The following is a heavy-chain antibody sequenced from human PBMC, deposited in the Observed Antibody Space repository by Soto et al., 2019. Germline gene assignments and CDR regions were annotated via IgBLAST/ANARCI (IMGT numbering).Heavy chain of an antibody. V-gene: IGHV1-3*01. CDR2: INAGNGNT. CDR3: ARVNGDYCFDP. CDR1: GCRFTNYA. Sequence: ASVQVACKACGCRFTNYAMHWVRQAPGQRLEWMGWINAGNGNTKYSQKFQGRVTITRDTSASTAYMELSSLRSEDTAVYYCARVNGDYCFDPRGQGTLVTVSS. J-gene: IGHJ5*02. D-gene: IGHD4-17*01.